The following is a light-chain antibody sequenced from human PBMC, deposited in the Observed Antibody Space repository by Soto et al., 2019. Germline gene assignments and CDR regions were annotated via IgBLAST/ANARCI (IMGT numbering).Light chain of an antibody. Sequence: QSALTQPRSVSGSPGQSVTISWTGTNSDVGGYNYVSWYQQHPGKAPKLMIYDVSKRPSGVPDRFSGSKSGNTASLTISGLQAEDEADYYCCSYAGSYTFYVFGTGTKLTVL. CDR2: DVS. CDR3: CSYAGSYTFYV. CDR1: NSDVGGYNY. J-gene: IGLJ1*01. V-gene: IGLV2-11*01.